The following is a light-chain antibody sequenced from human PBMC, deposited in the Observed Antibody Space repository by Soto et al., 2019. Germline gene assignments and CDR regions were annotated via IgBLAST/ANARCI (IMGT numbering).Light chain of an antibody. CDR2: EVS. CDR1: SSDVGGYNY. Sequence: QSALTHPASVSGSPGQSITISCTGTSSDVGGYNYVSWYQQHPGKATKLMIYEVSNRPSGVSNRFSGSKSGNTASLTISGLQAEDEADYYCSSYTSSSTLVFGTGTKLTVL. CDR3: SSYTSSSTLV. V-gene: IGLV2-14*01. J-gene: IGLJ1*01.